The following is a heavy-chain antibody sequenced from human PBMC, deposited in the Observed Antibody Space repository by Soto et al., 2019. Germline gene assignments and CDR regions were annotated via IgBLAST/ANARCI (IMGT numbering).Heavy chain of an antibody. D-gene: IGHD5-12*01. J-gene: IGHJ4*02. Sequence: NPSETLSLTCTVSGGSISSGDYYWSWIRQPPGKGLEWIGYIYYSGSTYYNPSLKSRVTISVDTSKNQFSLKLSSVTAADTAVYYCARVRNSGYDPFDYWGQGTLVTVSS. CDR3: ARVRNSGYDPFDY. V-gene: IGHV4-30-4*01. CDR2: IYYSGST. CDR1: GGSISSGDYY.